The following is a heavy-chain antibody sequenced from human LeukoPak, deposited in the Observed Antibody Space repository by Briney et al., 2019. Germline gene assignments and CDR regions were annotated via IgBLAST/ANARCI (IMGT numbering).Heavy chain of an antibody. CDR2: INHSGST. D-gene: IGHD6-13*01. CDR3: ARRSSSWYFDY. Sequence: PSETLSLTCAVYGGSFSGYYWSWIRQPPGKGLEWIGEINHSGSTNYNPSLKSRVTISVDTSKNQFSLKVSSVTAADTAVYYCARRSSSWYFDYWGQGTLVTVSS. CDR1: GGSFSGYY. V-gene: IGHV4-34*01. J-gene: IGHJ4*02.